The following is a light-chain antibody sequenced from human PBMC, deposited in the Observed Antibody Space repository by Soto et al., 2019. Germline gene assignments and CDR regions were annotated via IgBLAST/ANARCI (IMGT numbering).Light chain of an antibody. CDR3: QQYGVSPRT. CDR1: QSLSSSQ. CDR2: DAS. J-gene: IGKJ1*01. V-gene: IGKV3-20*01. Sequence: EIMLSQSPGTLSLTPGERATLSCRASQSLSSSQLAWYQQKPGQAPRLLIHDASSRATGISDRFTGSGSGTDFTLTITTLEPEDFAVYYCQQYGVSPRTFGQGSKVDIK.